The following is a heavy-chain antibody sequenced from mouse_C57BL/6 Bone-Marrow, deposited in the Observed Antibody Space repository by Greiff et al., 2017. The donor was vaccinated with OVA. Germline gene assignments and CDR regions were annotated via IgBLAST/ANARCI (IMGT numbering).Heavy chain of an antibody. J-gene: IGHJ4*01. CDR2: ISSGGDYI. CDR1: GFTFSSYA. D-gene: IGHD2-4*01. V-gene: IGHV5-9-1*02. CDR3: TRGDYDYEMDY. Sequence: EVKLVESGAGLVKPGGSLKLSCAASGFTFSSYAMSWVRQTPEKRLEWVAYISSGGDYIYYADTVKGRFPFSRDNAKNTLYLQMSSLKSEDTAMYYCTRGDYDYEMDYWGQGTTVTVSS.